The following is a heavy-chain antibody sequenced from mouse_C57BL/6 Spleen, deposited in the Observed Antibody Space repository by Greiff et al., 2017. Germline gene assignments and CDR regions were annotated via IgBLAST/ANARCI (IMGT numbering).Heavy chain of an antibody. CDR2: IYSGDGDT. J-gene: IGHJ3*01. Sequence: QVQLQQSGPELVKPGASVKIFCKASGFAFSSSWMNWVKQRPGKGLEWIGRIYSGDGDTNYNGKFKGKAALTADKSSSTACMQLNSVTSDGSAVYCCARWGDWFAYWGQGTLVTVSA. CDR1: GFAFSSSW. V-gene: IGHV1-82*01. CDR3: ARWGDWFAY.